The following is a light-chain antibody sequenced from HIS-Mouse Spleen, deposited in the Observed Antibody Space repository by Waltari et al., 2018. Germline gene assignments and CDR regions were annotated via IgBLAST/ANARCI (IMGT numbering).Light chain of an antibody. CDR3: QQYNSYSWT. Sequence: DIQMTQSPSTLSASVGDRVTITCRARQSISRWLAWYQPKPGKAPKHLIYKASSLESGVPSRFSGSGSGTEFTLTISSLQPDDFATYYCQQYNSYSWTFGQGTKVEIK. CDR1: QSISRW. V-gene: IGKV1-5*03. J-gene: IGKJ1*01. CDR2: KAS.